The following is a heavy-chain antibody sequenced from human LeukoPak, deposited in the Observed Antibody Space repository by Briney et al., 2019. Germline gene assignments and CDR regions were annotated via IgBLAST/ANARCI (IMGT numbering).Heavy chain of an antibody. CDR1: RYTFTSYY. D-gene: IGHD3-22*01. CDR3: ARVGPTYYYDSSGYSGAFDI. J-gene: IGHJ3*02. CDR2: IKPSGGST. V-gene: IGHV1-46*01. Sequence: ASVKVSSTASRYTFTSYYMHWVRQAPGQGLEWMRIIKPSGGSTSYAQKFQGRVTMTRDMSTSTVYMELSSLRSEDTAVYYCARVGPTYYYDSSGYSGAFDIWGQGTMVTVSS.